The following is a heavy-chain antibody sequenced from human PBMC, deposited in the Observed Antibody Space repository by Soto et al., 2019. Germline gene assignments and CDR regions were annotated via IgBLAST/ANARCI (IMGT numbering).Heavy chain of an antibody. J-gene: IGHJ4*02. D-gene: IGHD1-26*01. V-gene: IGHV4-34*01. CDR3: ARHHVRGRTIAGAAEF. Sequence: QVQLQQWGAGLLKPSETLSLTCAVYGGSLSGYYWSWIRQPPGKALEWIGEINHSGNTNYNPSLKSRVTISVDTSKNQLFLYLSSVTAADTAMYFCARHHVRGRTIAGAAEFWGQGTLVTVSS. CDR2: INHSGNT. CDR1: GGSLSGYY.